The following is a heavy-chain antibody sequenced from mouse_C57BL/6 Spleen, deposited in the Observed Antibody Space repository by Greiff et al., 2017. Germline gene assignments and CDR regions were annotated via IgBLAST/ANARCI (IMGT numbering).Heavy chain of an antibody. CDR2: IYPGSGNT. V-gene: IGHV1-76*01. D-gene: IGHD1-1*01. CDR1: GYTFTDYY. Sequence: VQLQQSGAELVRPGASVKLSCKASGYTFTDYYINWVKQRPGQGLEWIARIYPGSGNTYYNEKFKGKATLTAEKSSSTAYMQLSSLTSEDSAVYFCARSLFITTVVAPLDYWGQGTSVTVSS. J-gene: IGHJ4*01. CDR3: ARSLFITTVVAPLDY.